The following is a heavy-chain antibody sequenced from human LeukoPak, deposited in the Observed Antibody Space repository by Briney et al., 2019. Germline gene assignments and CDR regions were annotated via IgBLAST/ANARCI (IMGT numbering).Heavy chain of an antibody. Sequence: SETLSLTCTVSGGSISSGGYYWSWIRQHPGKGLEWIGYIYYSGSTYYNPSLKSRVTISVDKSKNQFSLKLSSVTAADTAVYYCARESRLTTRGEKKYYFDYWGQGTLVTVSS. CDR1: GGSISSGGYY. D-gene: IGHD3-10*01. V-gene: IGHV4-31*03. CDR3: ARESRLTTRGEKKYYFDY. CDR2: IYYSGST. J-gene: IGHJ4*02.